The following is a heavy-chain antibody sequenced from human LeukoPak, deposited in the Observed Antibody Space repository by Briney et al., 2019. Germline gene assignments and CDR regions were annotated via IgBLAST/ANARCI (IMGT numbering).Heavy chain of an antibody. D-gene: IGHD3/OR15-3a*01. Sequence: GGSLRLSCAASGFTFSSYWMHWVRQAPGKGLVWVSRISSDGSSTRYADSVKGRFTISRDNAKNTLYLQMNSLRAEDTAVYYCVRAGLGFDYWGQGTLDTVSS. CDR1: GFTFSSYW. V-gene: IGHV3-74*01. J-gene: IGHJ4*02. CDR2: ISSDGSST. CDR3: VRAGLGFDY.